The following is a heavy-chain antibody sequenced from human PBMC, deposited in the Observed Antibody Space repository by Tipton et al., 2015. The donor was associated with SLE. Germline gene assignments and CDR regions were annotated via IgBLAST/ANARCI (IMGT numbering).Heavy chain of an antibody. Sequence: TLSLTCAVYGGSFSGYYWSWIRQPPGKGLEWIGEINHSGSTNYNPSLKSRVTISVDTSKNQFSLKLSSVTAADTAVYYCARGAERAYCGGDCDPVTWYFDLWGRGTLVTVSS. CDR1: GGSFSGYY. CDR2: INHSGST. D-gene: IGHD2-21*02. CDR3: ARGAERAYCGGDCDPVTWYFDL. V-gene: IGHV4-34*01. J-gene: IGHJ2*01.